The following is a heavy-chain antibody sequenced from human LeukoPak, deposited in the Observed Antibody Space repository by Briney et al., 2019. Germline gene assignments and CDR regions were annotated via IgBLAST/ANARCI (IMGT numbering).Heavy chain of an antibody. CDR1: GFTFSSYA. CDR3: ARASAVAGTRDY. CDR2: IKEDGSAT. J-gene: IGHJ4*02. D-gene: IGHD6-19*01. V-gene: IGHV3-7*01. Sequence: GGSLRLSCAASGFTFSSYAMSWVRQAPGKGLEWVANIKEDGSATYYVDSVKGRFTISRDNAKNSLYLQMNSLRAEDTAMYYCARASAVAGTRDYWGQGTLVTVSS.